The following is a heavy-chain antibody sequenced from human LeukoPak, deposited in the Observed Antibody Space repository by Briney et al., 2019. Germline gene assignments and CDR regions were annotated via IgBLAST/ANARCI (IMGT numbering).Heavy chain of an antibody. CDR2: IYPGDSDI. Sequence: GESLKISCKGSGYSFTTYWIAWVRQMPGKGLEWMGVIYPGDSDIRYSPSFQGQVTISADKSVTTAYLQWSSLKASDTAMYYCARPKSGSYYDAFDIWGQGTMVTVSS. V-gene: IGHV5-51*01. CDR3: ARPKSGSYYDAFDI. D-gene: IGHD1-26*01. J-gene: IGHJ3*02. CDR1: GYSFTTYW.